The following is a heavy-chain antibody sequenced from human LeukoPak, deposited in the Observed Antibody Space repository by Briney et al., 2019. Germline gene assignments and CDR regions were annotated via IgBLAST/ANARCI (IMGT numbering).Heavy chain of an antibody. CDR3: ARGYYYDSSGYETNFDY. Sequence: SETLSLTCAVSGGSISSSNWWSWVRQPPGKGLEWIGEIYHSGSTNYNPSLKSRVTISVDKSKNQFSLKLSSVTAADTAVYYCARGYYYDSSGYETNFDYWDQGTLVTVSS. J-gene: IGHJ4*02. CDR2: IYHSGST. CDR1: GGSISSSNW. D-gene: IGHD3-22*01. V-gene: IGHV4-4*02.